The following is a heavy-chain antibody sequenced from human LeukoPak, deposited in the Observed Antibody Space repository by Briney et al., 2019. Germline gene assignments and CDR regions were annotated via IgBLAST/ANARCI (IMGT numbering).Heavy chain of an antibody. J-gene: IGHJ6*03. CDR1: GYTFTSYD. Sequence: ASVKVSCKASGYTFTSYDINWVRQATGQGLEWMGWMNPNSGNTGYAQKFQGRVTMTRNTSISTAYMELSSLRSEDTAVYYCARGSNTIFGVVIRNYYYYYMDVWGKGTTVTVSS. V-gene: IGHV1-8*01. CDR2: MNPNSGNT. D-gene: IGHD3-3*01. CDR3: ARGSNTIFGVVIRNYYYYYMDV.